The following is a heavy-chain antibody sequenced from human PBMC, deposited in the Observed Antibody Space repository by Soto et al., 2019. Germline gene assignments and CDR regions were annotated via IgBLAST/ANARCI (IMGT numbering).Heavy chain of an antibody. D-gene: IGHD3-22*01. CDR3: AREGGSYDSGGYLIRGAFDI. CDR1: GDSISRIDYY. V-gene: IGHV4-31*02. J-gene: IGHJ3*02. Sequence: SETLSLTWCVSGDSISRIDYYWTWIRQHPEKGLEWIGNIYFRGNTYYSPSLESRLTISVDTSRNQFSLKLTSVTAADTAVYYCAREGGSYDSGGYLIRGAFDIWGQGTMVTVSS. CDR2: IYFRGNT.